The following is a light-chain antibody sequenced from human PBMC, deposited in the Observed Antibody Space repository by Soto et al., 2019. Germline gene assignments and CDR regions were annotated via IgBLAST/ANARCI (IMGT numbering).Light chain of an antibody. Sequence: SYVLTQPPSVSVSPGNTARITCGENKIGSQRVHWYQQKPGQAPVLVVFYDRVRPSGIPDRFSGSNSGNTATLSISRVEAGDEADYYCQVWDSSSDHAGVFGGGTKLTVL. CDR3: QVWDSSSDHAGV. J-gene: IGLJ2*01. V-gene: IGLV3-21*01. CDR1: KIGSQR. CDR2: YDR.